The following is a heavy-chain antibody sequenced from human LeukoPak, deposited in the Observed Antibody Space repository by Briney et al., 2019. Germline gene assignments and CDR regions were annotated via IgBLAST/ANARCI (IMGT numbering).Heavy chain of an antibody. J-gene: IGHJ4*02. D-gene: IGHD2-2*01. V-gene: IGHV3-64*01. Sequence: GGSLRLSCAASGFTFSSYAMHWVRQAPGKGLEYVSAISSNGGSTYYANSVKGRFTISRDNSKNTLYLQMNSLRAEDTAVYYCARITSRDYFDYWGQGTLVTVSS. CDR3: ARITSRDYFDY. CDR2: ISSNGGST. CDR1: GFTFSSYA.